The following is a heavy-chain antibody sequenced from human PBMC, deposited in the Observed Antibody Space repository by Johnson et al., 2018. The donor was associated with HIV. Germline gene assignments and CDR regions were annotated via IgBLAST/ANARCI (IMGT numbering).Heavy chain of an antibody. CDR3: GKDRGVVCLQGAFDI. D-gene: IGHD2-2*01. J-gene: IGHJ3*02. V-gene: IGHV3-53*01. CDR1: GFTVSSNY. Sequence: VQLVESGGGLIQPGGSLRLSCAASGFTVSSNYMSWVRQAPGKGLEWVSVIYSGGSTYYADSVKGRFTISRDNSKNTLYLQMNSLRAEDTAGDYGGKDRGVVCLQGAFDIVGQGTMVTVSS. CDR2: IYSGGST.